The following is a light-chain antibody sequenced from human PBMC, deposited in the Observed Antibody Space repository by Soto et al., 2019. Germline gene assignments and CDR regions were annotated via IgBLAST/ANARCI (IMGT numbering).Light chain of an antibody. V-gene: IGLV1-40*01. CDR1: SSNIGAGYD. CDR2: GNS. CDR3: QSYDSSQSADLV. Sequence: QSVLTQPPSVSGAPGQRVTISCTGSSSNIGAGYDVHWYQQLPGTAPKLLIYGNSNRPSGVPDRFSGSKSGTSASLALTGLQAEDEADYDCQSYDSSQSADLVFGGGTKLTVL. J-gene: IGLJ2*01.